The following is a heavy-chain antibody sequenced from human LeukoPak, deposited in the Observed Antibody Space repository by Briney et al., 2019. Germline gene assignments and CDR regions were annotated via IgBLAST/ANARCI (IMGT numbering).Heavy chain of an antibody. Sequence: SETLSLTCTVSGGSIITTGYYWGWIRQPPGKGLEWIGSLYYNGITYYNPSFKRRVTISGDMSKNQFSLRLTSVTAADTAVYVCARDVGSGYYDFWGQGTLVTVSS. CDR3: ARDVGSGYYDF. CDR2: LYYNGIT. V-gene: IGHV4-39*07. J-gene: IGHJ4*02. CDR1: GGSIITTGYY. D-gene: IGHD3-22*01.